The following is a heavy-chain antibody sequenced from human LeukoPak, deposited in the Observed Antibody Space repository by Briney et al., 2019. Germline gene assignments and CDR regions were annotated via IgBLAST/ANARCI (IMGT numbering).Heavy chain of an antibody. Sequence: SETLSLTCTVSGGSISSYYWGWIRQPPGKGLEWIGYIYYSGSTNYNPSLKSRVTISVDTSKNQFSLKLSSVTAADTAVYYCARAQKYVATAFYYYYYMDVWGKGTTVTVSS. CDR2: IYYSGST. J-gene: IGHJ6*03. D-gene: IGHD5-12*01. CDR1: GGSISSYY. CDR3: ARAQKYVATAFYYYYYMDV. V-gene: IGHV4-59*01.